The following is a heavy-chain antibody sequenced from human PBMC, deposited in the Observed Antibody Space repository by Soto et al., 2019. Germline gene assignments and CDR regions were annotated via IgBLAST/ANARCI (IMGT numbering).Heavy chain of an antibody. D-gene: IGHD3-9*01. CDR1: GFTFSSYS. J-gene: IGHJ4*02. CDR2: ISSSSSYI. V-gene: IGHV3-21*01. CDR3: ARGNDILTGYQPLDY. Sequence: GGSLRLSCAASGFTFSSYSMNWVRQAPGKGLEWVSSISSSSSYIYYADSVKGRFTISRDNAKNSLYLQMNSLRAEDTAVYYCARGNDILTGYQPLDYWGQGTLVTVSS.